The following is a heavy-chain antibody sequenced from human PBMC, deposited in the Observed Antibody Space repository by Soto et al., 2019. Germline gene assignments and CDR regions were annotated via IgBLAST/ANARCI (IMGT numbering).Heavy chain of an antibody. CDR2: IFYLGSS. Sequence: SETLSLTCTVSGGSISSGGYYWSWIRQHPGKGLEWIGSIFYLGSSYYNPSLKSRVTMSVDTSKNQFSLRLRSVTAADTALYFCARHSLALRKNNLFDHWGQGFIVTVSA. CDR3: ARHSLALRKNNLFDH. D-gene: IGHD1-20*01. V-gene: IGHV4-39*01. CDR1: GGSISSGGYY. J-gene: IGHJ5*02.